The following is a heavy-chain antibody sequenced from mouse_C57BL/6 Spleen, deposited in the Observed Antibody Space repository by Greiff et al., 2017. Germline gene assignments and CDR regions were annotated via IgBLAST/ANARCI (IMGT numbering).Heavy chain of an antibody. CDR1: GYSITSGYY. CDR2: ISYDGSN. D-gene: IGHD2-2*01. Sequence: EVQLQESGPGLVKPSQSLSLTCSVTGYSITSGYYWNWIRQFPGNKLEWMGYISYDGSNNYNPSLKNRISITRDTSKNQFFLKLNSVTTEDTATYYCARHYGYDCAMDYWGQGTSVTVSS. CDR3: ARHYGYDCAMDY. V-gene: IGHV3-6*01. J-gene: IGHJ4*01.